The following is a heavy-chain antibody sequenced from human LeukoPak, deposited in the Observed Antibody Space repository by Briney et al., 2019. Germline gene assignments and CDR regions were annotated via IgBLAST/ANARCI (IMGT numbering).Heavy chain of an antibody. CDR1: GFTFSNYA. Sequence: PGGSLRLSCAASGFTFSNYAMHRVRQAPGKGLEWVAVISYDGSDKYYADSVKGRFTISRDNSKNTLYLQVNSLRAEDTAVYYCAKDEPGSYSPSDYWGQGTLVTVSS. CDR3: AKDEPGSYSPSDY. CDR2: ISYDGSDK. D-gene: IGHD3-10*01. J-gene: IGHJ4*02. V-gene: IGHV3-30*18.